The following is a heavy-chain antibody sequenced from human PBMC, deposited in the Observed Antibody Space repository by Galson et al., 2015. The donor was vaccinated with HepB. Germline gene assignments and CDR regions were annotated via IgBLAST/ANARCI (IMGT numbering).Heavy chain of an antibody. D-gene: IGHD2-21*02. Sequence: SLRLSCAVSGFIISDYGMNWVRQGPEIGLQWVSSISPSRGYVYYADSAKGRFTISRDDATNSLTLQMNRLTVEDTAVYYCARGRSDSYPYFFDSWGRGTLVTVSS. J-gene: IGHJ4*02. CDR3: ARGRSDSYPYFFDS. V-gene: IGHV3-21*01. CDR2: ISPSRGYV. CDR1: GFIISDYG.